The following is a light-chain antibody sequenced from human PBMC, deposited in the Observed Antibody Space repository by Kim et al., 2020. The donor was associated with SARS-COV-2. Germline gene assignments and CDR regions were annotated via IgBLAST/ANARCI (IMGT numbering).Light chain of an antibody. J-gene: IGKJ5*01. CDR2: AAS. CDR1: QSISSY. Sequence: STSVGDGVPITCRASQSISSYLSWYQQKPGKAPKLLIYAASSLQSGVPSRFSGSGSGTDFTLTISSLQPEDFATYYCQQSYSLITFGQGTRLEIK. CDR3: QQSYSLIT. V-gene: IGKV1-39*01.